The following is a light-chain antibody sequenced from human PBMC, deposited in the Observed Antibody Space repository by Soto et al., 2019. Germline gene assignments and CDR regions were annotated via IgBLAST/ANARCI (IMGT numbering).Light chain of an antibody. CDR1: QSVSTYY. V-gene: IGKV3-20*01. CDR3: QEYGTSRT. J-gene: IGKJ1*01. CDR2: GAS. Sequence: EIVWTQSPGTLSLSPGERATLSCRASQSVSTYYLAWYHQKPGQAPSLLIYGASSRATGIPDRFSGTGSGTDFTLTISRLEPEDFAVYYCQEYGTSRTFGQGTKVEIK.